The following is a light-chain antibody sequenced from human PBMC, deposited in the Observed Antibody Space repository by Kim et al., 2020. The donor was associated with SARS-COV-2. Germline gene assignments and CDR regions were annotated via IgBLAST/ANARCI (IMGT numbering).Light chain of an antibody. CDR3: QQANNFPRS. J-gene: IGKJ4*01. CDR2: TAS. Sequence: AFVGDKVTITCRASQDIKNWLVWHQQKPRQAPKFLMYTASNLQTGVPSRFNGSGSGTEFSLISSTLQPEDYGTYICQQANNFPRSFGGGTKVDIK. CDR1: QDIKNW. V-gene: IGKV1-12*01.